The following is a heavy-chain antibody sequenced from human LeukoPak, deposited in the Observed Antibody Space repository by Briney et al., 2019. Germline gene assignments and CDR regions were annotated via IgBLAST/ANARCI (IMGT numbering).Heavy chain of an antibody. CDR3: TKSRIKHNSGLE. J-gene: IGHJ4*02. D-gene: IGHD3-22*01. V-gene: IGHV3-66*01. Sequence: GGSLRLSCAASGFSVSSNFMSWVRQAPGKGLEWVSVIYSGGSTYNADSVKGRFTISRDSSKNTLYLQMNNLRGDDTAVYYCTKSRIKHNSGLEWGQGTLVTVSS. CDR2: IYSGGST. CDR1: GFSVSSNF.